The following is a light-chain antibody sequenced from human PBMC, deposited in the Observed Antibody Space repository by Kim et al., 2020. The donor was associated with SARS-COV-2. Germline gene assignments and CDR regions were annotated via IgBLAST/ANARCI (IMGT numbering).Light chain of an antibody. V-gene: IGLV1-51*01. Sequence: QSVLTQPPSVSAAPGQTVTISCSGSSSNIGTNDVSWYQHLPGRAPKFLIYDNYKRPSGIPDRFSGSKSDASATLGITGLQTGDEADYYCATWDTSLTAVVFGVGTRLTVL. CDR1: SSNIGTND. CDR2: DNY. J-gene: IGLJ2*01. CDR3: ATWDTSLTAVV.